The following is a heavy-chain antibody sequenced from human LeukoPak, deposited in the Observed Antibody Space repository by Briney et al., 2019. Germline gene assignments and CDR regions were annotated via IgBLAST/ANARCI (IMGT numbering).Heavy chain of an antibody. CDR1: GYNFISYY. CDR3: AREDVVLVDAVRYYYYGMDV. V-gene: IGHV1-46*01. CDR2: INPSGGST. J-gene: IGHJ6*02. Sequence: ASVKVSCKASGYNFISYYMHWVRQAPGQGLEWMGIINPSGGSTSYAQKFQDRVTMTRDTSTSTVYMELSILKSEDTAVYYCAREDVVLVDAVRYYYYGMDVWAKGPRSPSP. D-gene: IGHD2-8*01.